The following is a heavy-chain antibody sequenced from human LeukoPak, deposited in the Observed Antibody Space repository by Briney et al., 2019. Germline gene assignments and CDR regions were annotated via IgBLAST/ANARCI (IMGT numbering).Heavy chain of an antibody. V-gene: IGHV4-31*03. J-gene: IGHJ6*03. CDR3: ARVRYCSGGSCYSPYYYYYMDV. Sequence: TLSLTCTVSGGSISSGGYYWSWIRQPPGKGLEWIGYIYYSGSTYYNPSLKSRVTISADTSKNQFSLKLSSVTAADTAVYYCARVRYCSGGSCYSPYYYYYMDVWGKGTTVTVSS. CDR2: IYYSGST. D-gene: IGHD2-15*01. CDR1: GGSISSGGYY.